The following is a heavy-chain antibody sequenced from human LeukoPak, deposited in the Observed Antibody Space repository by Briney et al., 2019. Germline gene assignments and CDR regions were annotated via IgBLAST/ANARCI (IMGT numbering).Heavy chain of an antibody. D-gene: IGHD6-19*01. Sequence: GGSLRLSCAASGFTFSSYALSWVRQAPGKGLEWVSAISGSGGSTYYADSVKGRFTISRDNSKNTLYLQMNSLRAEDTAVYYCAKDGIGSSGWRGWFDPWGQGTLVTASS. CDR3: AKDGIGSSGWRGWFDP. V-gene: IGHV3-23*01. J-gene: IGHJ5*02. CDR1: GFTFSSYA. CDR2: ISGSGGST.